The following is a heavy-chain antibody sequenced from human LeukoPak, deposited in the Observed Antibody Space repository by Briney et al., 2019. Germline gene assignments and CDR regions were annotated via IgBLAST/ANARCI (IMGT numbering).Heavy chain of an antibody. V-gene: IGHV4-59*01. D-gene: IGHD3-9*01. CDR3: ARGFDDILTGYYQEYYFDS. Sequence: QSSETLSLTCTVSGGSISIYYWSWIRQPPGKGLEWIAYIYHSGSTNYNPSLKSRVTISIDSSKSQFSLKLSSVTAADTAMYYCARGFDDILTGYYQEYYFDSWGQGILVTVSS. J-gene: IGHJ4*02. CDR2: IYHSGST. CDR1: GGSISIYY.